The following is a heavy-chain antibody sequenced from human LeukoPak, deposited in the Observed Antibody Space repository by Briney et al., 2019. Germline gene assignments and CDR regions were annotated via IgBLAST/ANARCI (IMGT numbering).Heavy chain of an antibody. CDR2: ISYDGSNK. Sequence: GGSLRLSCAASGFSFSSYALHWVRQAPGKGLEWVAVISYDGSNKYYADSVKGRFTISRDNSKNTLYLQMNSLRAEDTAVYYFARESHWNDAPQFDYWGQGTLVTVSS. D-gene: IGHD1-1*01. J-gene: IGHJ4*02. V-gene: IGHV3-30-3*01. CDR3: ARESHWNDAPQFDY. CDR1: GFSFSSYA.